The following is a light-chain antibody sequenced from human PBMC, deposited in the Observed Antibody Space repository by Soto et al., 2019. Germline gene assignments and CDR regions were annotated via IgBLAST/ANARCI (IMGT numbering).Light chain of an antibody. Sequence: EIVMTQSPATLSVSPGERATLSCRASHSVSSNLAWYQQKPGQAPRLLIYGASTRATSIPARFSGSGSGTEFTLTISSLQSEDFAVYYCQQYNNWPPVTFGQGTKLEIK. CDR2: GAS. CDR3: QQYNNWPPVT. CDR1: HSVSSN. J-gene: IGKJ2*01. V-gene: IGKV3-15*01.